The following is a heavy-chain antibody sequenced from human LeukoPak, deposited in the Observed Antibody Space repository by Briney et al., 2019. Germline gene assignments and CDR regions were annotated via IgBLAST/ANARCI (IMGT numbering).Heavy chain of an antibody. CDR1: GFTFSNAW. CDR2: IKSDGGTT. J-gene: IGHJ4*02. V-gene: IGHV3-15*01. Sequence: GGSLRLSCAASGFTFSNAWMSWVRQTPGKGLEWVGRIKSDGGTTDYAAPVKGRFPISRDDSKNTLYLQMNSLRAEDTAVYYCAKGKDDSSGWYFFYWGQGTLVTVSS. CDR3: AKGKDDSSGWYFFY. D-gene: IGHD6-19*01.